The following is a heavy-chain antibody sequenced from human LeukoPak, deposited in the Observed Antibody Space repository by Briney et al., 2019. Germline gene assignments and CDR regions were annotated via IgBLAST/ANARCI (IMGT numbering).Heavy chain of an antibody. CDR3: ARVGDGYTSDY. CDR1: GFTFSSYS. CDR2: ISSSSSYI. J-gene: IGHJ4*02. Sequence: GGSLRLSCAASGFTFSSYSMNWVRQAPGKGLEWVSSISSSSSYIYYADSVKGRFTISRDNAKNSLYLQMNCLRAEDTAVYYCARVGDGYTSDYWGQGTLVTVSS. D-gene: IGHD5-24*01. V-gene: IGHV3-21*01.